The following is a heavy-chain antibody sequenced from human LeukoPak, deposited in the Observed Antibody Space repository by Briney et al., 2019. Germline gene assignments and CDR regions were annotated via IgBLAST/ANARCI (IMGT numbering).Heavy chain of an antibody. CDR3: ARGAWATRLAS. CDR2: IYESGTT. V-gene: IGHV4-34*01. D-gene: IGHD2-15*01. CDR1: GESLNSYY. Sequence: PSETLSLTCAFYGESLNSYYWNWVRQPPGEGLEWIGEIYESGTTKYNPSLKSRVAISMVPSKQQFSLILSSVTAADTAVYYCARGAWATRLASWGLGTPVIVSS. J-gene: IGHJ4*02.